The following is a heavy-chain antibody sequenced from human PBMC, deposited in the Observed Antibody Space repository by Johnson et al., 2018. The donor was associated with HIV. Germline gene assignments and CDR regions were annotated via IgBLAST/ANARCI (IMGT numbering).Heavy chain of an antibody. V-gene: IGHV3-49*03. CDR3: ARKADAFDI. CDR2: IKSETDGGTP. CDR1: GFTFGDYA. J-gene: IGHJ3*02. Sequence: VQLVESGGGLVQPGRSLRLSCTASGFTFGDYALSWFRQAPGKGLEWVGRIKSETDGGTPDYPASVKGRFTISRDDSKNSLYLQMNSLRAEDTAVYYCARKADAFDIWGQGTMITVSS.